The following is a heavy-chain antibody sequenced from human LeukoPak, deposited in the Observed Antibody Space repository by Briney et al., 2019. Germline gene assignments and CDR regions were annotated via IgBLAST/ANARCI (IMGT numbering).Heavy chain of an antibody. J-gene: IGHJ6*03. CDR3: ARNYPEWSHLRYFHYYYMDV. Sequence: PSETLSLTCTVPDGSISSYTWTWIRQPAGKGLEWIGRIYSSGTTIYNPSLKSRVTMSVDTSKNQFSLTLSSVTAADTAIYYCARNYPEWSHLRYFHYYYMDVWSKGTTVTVS. D-gene: IGHD3-3*01. CDR1: DGSISSYT. CDR2: IYSSGTT. V-gene: IGHV4-4*07.